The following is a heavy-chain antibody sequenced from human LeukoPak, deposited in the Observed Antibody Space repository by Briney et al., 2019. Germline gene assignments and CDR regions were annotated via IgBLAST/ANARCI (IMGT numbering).Heavy chain of an antibody. V-gene: IGHV3-30*03. CDR1: GFTFSSYG. CDR2: ISYDGSNK. Sequence: PGGSLRLSCAASGFTFSSYGMHWVRQAPGKGLEWVAVISYDGSNKYYADSVKGRFTISRDNSKNTLYLQMNSLRAEDTAVYYCAVEMATIGGFDYWGQGTLVTVSS. D-gene: IGHD5-24*01. CDR3: AVEMATIGGFDY. J-gene: IGHJ4*02.